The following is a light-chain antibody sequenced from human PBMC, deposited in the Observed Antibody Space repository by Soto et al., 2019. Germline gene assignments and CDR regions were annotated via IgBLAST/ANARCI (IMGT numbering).Light chain of an antibody. J-gene: IGKJ1*01. CDR2: AAS. V-gene: IGKV1-39*01. Sequence: DIRMTQSPASRSASVGYRVTITCRASQSISTYLNWYQQKPGKAPNLLIFAASTLQSGVPSRFSGSGSGTDFTFTIRSLQPEDFATYYCQQSYSNPWTFGQGTKVDI. CDR1: QSISTY. CDR3: QQSYSNPWT.